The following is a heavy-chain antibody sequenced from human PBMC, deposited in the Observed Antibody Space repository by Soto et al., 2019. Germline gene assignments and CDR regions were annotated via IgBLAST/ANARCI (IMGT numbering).Heavy chain of an antibody. J-gene: IGHJ4*02. D-gene: IGHD6-6*01. Sequence: QVQLVQSGAEVKKPGASVKISCKASGYAFTTYYLHWMRQAPGQGPEWMGIINPSGGTARYAQNFQGRVIMTRDTSTGTVYMELSSLSSEDTAVYYCARGHFKFTSSSKPHFFDYWGQGTLVTVSS. V-gene: IGHV1-46*01. CDR1: GYAFTTYY. CDR2: INPSGGTA. CDR3: ARGHFKFTSSSKPHFFDY.